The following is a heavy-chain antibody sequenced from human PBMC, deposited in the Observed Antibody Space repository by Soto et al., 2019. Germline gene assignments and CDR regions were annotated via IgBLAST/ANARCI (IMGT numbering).Heavy chain of an antibody. D-gene: IGHD3-3*01. CDR1: GYPVTAYY. CDR3: ARGGGVGVAGSAAFDM. J-gene: IGHJ3*02. V-gene: IGHV1-2*02. CDR2: INPATGAA. Sequence: QLHLVQSGAVVKKPGASVTVSCSASGYPVTAYYMHWVRQAPGRGLEWMGGINPATGAATYTQTSQGRVTLTRDTSTSTVFMDLSGPTSEDTAGFYCARGGGVGVAGSAAFDMWGQGTLVTVSS.